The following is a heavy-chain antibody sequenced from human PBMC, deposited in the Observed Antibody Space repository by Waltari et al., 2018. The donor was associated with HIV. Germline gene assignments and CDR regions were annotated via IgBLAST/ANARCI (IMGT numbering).Heavy chain of an antibody. D-gene: IGHD1-20*01. Sequence: EVQLVESGGGLVQPGGSLRLSCAPSGLTFRSYRMHWVRQAPGKGLVWVSRISSDGTTTSYADSVKGRFTISRDNAKNTLYLQMNSLRAEDTAVYYCTRDLARYNWNDIPLDYWGQGALVTVSS. CDR3: TRDLARYNWNDIPLDY. CDR2: ISSDGTTT. J-gene: IGHJ4*02. V-gene: IGHV3-74*01. CDR1: GLTFRSYR.